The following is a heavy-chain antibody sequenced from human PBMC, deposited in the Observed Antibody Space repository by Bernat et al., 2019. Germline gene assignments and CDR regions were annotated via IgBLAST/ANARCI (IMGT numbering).Heavy chain of an antibody. CDR3: ARDPDAGGYSYKDC. V-gene: IGHV3-74*03. J-gene: IGHJ4*02. Sequence: EVKLVESGGGLVQPGGSLSPSGPASGSSISTSWMPWVRQAPGKGLVWVARIFNDGSRITYADSVKGRFTISRDNAKNTLYLQMDSLRAEDTAMYYCARDPDAGGYSYKDCWGQGILVTVSS. CDR2: IFNDGSRI. D-gene: IGHD5-18*01. CDR1: GSSISTSW.